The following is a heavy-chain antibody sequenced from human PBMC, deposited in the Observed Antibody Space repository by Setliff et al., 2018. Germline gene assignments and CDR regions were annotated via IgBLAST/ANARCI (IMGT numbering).Heavy chain of an antibody. CDR1: GGSFDSGTHY. J-gene: IGHJ4*02. Sequence: SETLSLTCTVTGGSFDSGTHYWSWIRQPAGKVPEWIGLIQGTGNTNYNPSLQSRATISIDTSKNQISLKITSVTAADTALYSCAGTPARGTTWLSPLDYWGQGIQVTV. V-gene: IGHV4-61*02. CDR3: AGTPARGTTWLSPLDY. CDR2: IQGTGNT. D-gene: IGHD3-9*01.